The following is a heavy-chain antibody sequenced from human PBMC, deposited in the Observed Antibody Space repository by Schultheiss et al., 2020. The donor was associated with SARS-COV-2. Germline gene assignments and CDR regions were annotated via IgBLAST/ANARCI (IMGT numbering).Heavy chain of an antibody. V-gene: IGHV3-74*01. CDR2: INTDASGT. J-gene: IGHJ4*02. CDR1: GFTLSTYW. CDR3: ARGRVRGVILD. Sequence: GGSLRLSCSASGFTLSTYWMHWVRQGPGKGLEWVSHINTDASGTSYADSVKGRFTISRDNPSNMLYLQMNSLRAEDTAVYYCARGRVRGVILDWGQGTLVTVSS. D-gene: IGHD3-10*01.